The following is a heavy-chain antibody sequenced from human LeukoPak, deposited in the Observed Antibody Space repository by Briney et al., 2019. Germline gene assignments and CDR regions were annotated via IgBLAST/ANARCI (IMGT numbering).Heavy chain of an antibody. Sequence: EASETLSLTCAVSGGSISSTHWWNWVHQPPGKGLEWIGEIFHSGTTNYNPSLKSRVTISIDKSKNQFSLKLRSVTAADTAVYYCAGDRLRGGRRGHAFDIWGQGTMVTVSS. J-gene: IGHJ3*02. V-gene: IGHV4-4*02. D-gene: IGHD1-26*01. CDR2: IFHSGTT. CDR3: AGDRLRGGRRGHAFDI. CDR1: GGSISSTHW.